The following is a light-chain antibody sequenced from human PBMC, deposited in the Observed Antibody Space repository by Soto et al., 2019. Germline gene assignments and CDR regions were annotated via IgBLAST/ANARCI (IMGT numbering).Light chain of an antibody. CDR2: EVT. Sequence: QAVLTQPASVSGSPGQSITIPCTGGSSDIGSHDIVSWYQQHPGKAPKLFLYEVTKRPSGVSNRFSGSKSGSTASLTISGLQAEDEADYYCCSYARDTIWVFGGGTKVTVL. J-gene: IGLJ3*02. CDR1: SSDIGSHDI. CDR3: CSYARDTIWV. V-gene: IGLV2-23*02.